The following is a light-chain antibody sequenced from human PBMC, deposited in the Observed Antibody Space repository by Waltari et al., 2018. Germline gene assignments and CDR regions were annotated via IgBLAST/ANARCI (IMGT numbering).Light chain of an antibody. CDR1: SLDAGGYDF. J-gene: IGLJ1*01. CDR3: TSYTSRHTLV. Sequence: QSALTQPASVSGSPGQSITISCTGSSLDAGGYDFASWYRHHPGKAPKVVIFDVNNRPSGVSDRVSGSKSGNTASLTISGLQAEDEGDYYCTSYTSRHTLVFGGGTKVTVL. V-gene: IGLV2-14*03. CDR2: DVN.